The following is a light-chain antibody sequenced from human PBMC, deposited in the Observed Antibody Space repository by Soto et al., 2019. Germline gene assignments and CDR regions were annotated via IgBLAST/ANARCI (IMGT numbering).Light chain of an antibody. CDR2: AAS. J-gene: IGKJ1*01. Sequence: DIQMTQSPSSLSASVGVRVTITCRASQGSSNYLAWFQQKPGKAPNSLIYAASSLQSGVPSKFSGSGSGTDFTLTISSLQPEDFATYYCQPYNSYPRTFGQGTKVDIK. CDR1: QGSSNY. CDR3: QPYNSYPRT. V-gene: IGKV1-16*02.